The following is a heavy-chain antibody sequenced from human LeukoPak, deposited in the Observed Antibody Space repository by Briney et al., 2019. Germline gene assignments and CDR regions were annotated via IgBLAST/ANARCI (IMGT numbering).Heavy chain of an antibody. Sequence: PGGSLRLSCAASGFTFSSYSMNWVRQAPGKGLEWVSSISSSSSYIYYADSVKGRFTISRDNAKNSLYLQMNSLRAEDTAVYYFARAAAAGRSNWFDPWGQGTLVTVSS. J-gene: IGHJ5*02. CDR3: ARAAAAGRSNWFDP. V-gene: IGHV3-21*01. CDR2: ISSSSSYI. D-gene: IGHD6-13*01. CDR1: GFTFSSYS.